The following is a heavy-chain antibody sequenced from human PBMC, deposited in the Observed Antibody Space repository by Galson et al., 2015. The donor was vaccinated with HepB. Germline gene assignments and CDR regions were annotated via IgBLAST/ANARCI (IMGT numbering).Heavy chain of an antibody. D-gene: IGHD4-17*01. CDR1: GFTFDDYG. Sequence: SLRLSCAASGFTFDDYGMSWVRQAPGKGLEWVSGINWNGGSTGYADSVKGRFTISRDNAKNSLYLQMNSLRAEDTALYYCARSGFPTTVKNWYFDLWGRGTLVTVSS. CDR2: INWNGGST. J-gene: IGHJ2*01. V-gene: IGHV3-20*04. CDR3: ARSGFPTTVKNWYFDL.